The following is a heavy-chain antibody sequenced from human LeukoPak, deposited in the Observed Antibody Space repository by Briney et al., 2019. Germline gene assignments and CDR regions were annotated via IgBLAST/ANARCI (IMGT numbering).Heavy chain of an antibody. J-gene: IGHJ6*04. Sequence: ASVKVSCKVSGYTLTELSMHWVQQAPGKGLEWMGGFDPEDGETIYAQKFQGRVTMTEDTSTDTAYMELSSLRSEDTAVYYCATVSLLREYYYGMDVWGKGTTVTVSS. V-gene: IGHV1-24*01. CDR3: ATVSLLREYYYGMDV. CDR2: FDPEDGET. D-gene: IGHD2-15*01. CDR1: GYTLTELS.